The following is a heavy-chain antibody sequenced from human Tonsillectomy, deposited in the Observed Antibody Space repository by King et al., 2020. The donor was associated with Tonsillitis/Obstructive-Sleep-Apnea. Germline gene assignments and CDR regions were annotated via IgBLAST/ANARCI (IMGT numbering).Heavy chain of an antibody. Sequence: VQLVESGGGLVQPGRSLRLSCTASGFIFGDYGMTWVRQAPGKGLEWVGFIRSKTYGARTEYAASVRGRFTISRDDSKNIAYLQMHSLKTEDTAVYYCPRLGGGAFLSGSSTNYSYYYMDVWGKGTTVTVSS. CDR1: GFIFGDYG. V-gene: IGHV3-49*04. D-gene: IGHD3-3*01. CDR3: PRLGGGAFLSGSSTNYSYYYMDV. CDR2: IRSKTYGART. J-gene: IGHJ6*03.